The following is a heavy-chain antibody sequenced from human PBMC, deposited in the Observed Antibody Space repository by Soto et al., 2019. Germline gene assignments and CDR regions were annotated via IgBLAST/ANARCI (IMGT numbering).Heavy chain of an antibody. Sequence: QVQLVESGGGVVQPGRSLRLSCAASGFTLSSYAMHWVRQAPGKGLEWVAVISYDGSNKYYADSVKGRFTISRDNSKNTLYLQMNSLRSEDTDVYDCASDRCNGGYLDYWGQGTLVTVSS. J-gene: IGHJ4*02. CDR2: ISYDGSNK. D-gene: IGHD2-8*01. CDR1: GFTLSSYA. CDR3: ASDRCNGGYLDY. V-gene: IGHV3-30-3*01.